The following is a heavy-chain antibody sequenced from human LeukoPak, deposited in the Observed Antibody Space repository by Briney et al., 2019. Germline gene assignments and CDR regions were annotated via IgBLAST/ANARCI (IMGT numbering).Heavy chain of an antibody. J-gene: IGHJ5*02. D-gene: IGHD1-14*01. CDR1: GDSVNSYY. V-gene: IGHV4-59*02. CDR3: ARGSTGQYDP. CDR2: VHYSGSS. Sequence: SETLSLTCSVSGDSVNSYYWSWIRQSPGKGLEWIGYVHYSGSSNSNPSLKSRVTTSVDTSRNQFSLKLSSVTAADTAVYYCARGSTGQYDPWGQGILVTVSS.